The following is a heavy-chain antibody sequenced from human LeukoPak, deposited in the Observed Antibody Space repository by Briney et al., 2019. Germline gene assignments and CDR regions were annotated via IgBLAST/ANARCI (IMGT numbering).Heavy chain of an antibody. V-gene: IGHV1-2*02. CDR3: ARGVLLQGRGAFDI. J-gene: IGHJ3*02. CDR1: GYTFNVYY. D-gene: IGHD2-15*01. CDR2: VIPSSGGT. Sequence: ASVKVSCKAPGYTFNVYYIHWLRQAPGQGLEWMGWVIPSSGGTNYAQNFQDRVTMTRDTSISTAYMELSSLTYDDTAVYYCARGVLLQGRGAFDIWGQGAMVTVPS.